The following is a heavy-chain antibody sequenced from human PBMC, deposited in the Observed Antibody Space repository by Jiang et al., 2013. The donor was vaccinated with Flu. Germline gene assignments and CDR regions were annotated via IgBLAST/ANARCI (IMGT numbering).Heavy chain of an antibody. Sequence: SQTLSLTCVISGDSVSRDSGAWNWIRQSPSRGLEWLGRTYYRSKWLTDYAPSVRSRVNINADSSKNQFSLQVNSVTPEDTAVYYCARAPPSTGGWYFDFWGRGTLVTVSS. CDR3: ARAPPSTGGWYFDF. CDR1: GDSVSRDSGA. V-gene: IGHV6-1*01. CDR2: TYYRSKWLT. D-gene: IGHD1-14*01. J-gene: IGHJ2*01.